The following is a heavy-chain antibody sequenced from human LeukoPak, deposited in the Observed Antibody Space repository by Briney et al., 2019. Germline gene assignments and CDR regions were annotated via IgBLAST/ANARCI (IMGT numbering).Heavy chain of an antibody. CDR1: GFTFSTYA. Sequence: PGGSLRLSCAASGFTFSTYAMHWVRQAPGKGLEWVAVISYDGSDKYYADSVKGRFTISRDNAKNSLYLQMNSLRAEDTAVYYCARADSSGNPDYWGQGTLVTVSS. CDR2: ISYDGSDK. D-gene: IGHD3-22*01. J-gene: IGHJ4*02. CDR3: ARADSSGNPDY. V-gene: IGHV3-30*04.